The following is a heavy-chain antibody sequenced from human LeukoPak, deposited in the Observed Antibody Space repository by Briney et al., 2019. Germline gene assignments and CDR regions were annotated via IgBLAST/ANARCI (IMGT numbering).Heavy chain of an antibody. CDR2: INPSGTGT. Sequence: ASVKVSCKACGYTITNNYTHWVRQAPGQGLEWMGVINPSGTGTSYAQKFQGRITMSRDTSTSTVYMELSSLRSEDTAVYYCARGGYCSSTSCYRRAQQMGFDYWGQGTLVTVSS. CDR1: GYTITNNY. D-gene: IGHD2-2*01. V-gene: IGHV1-46*01. J-gene: IGHJ4*02. CDR3: ARGGYCSSTSCYRRAQQMGFDY.